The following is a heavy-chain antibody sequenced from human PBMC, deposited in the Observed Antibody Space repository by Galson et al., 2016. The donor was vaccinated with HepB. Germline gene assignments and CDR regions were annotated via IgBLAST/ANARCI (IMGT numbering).Heavy chain of an antibody. J-gene: IGHJ4*02. CDR2: ISSDGSNN. V-gene: IGHV3-30*18. CDR1: GFNFSTYG. D-gene: IGHD2-8*02. CDR3: AKGAGGWFDY. Sequence: SLRLSCAASGFNFSTYGMNWIRQAPGKGLEWVTVISSDGSNNDYADSVKGRFTISRDNSKNTLYLQMNSLRAEDTAVYYCAKGAGGWFDYWGQGTLVTVSS.